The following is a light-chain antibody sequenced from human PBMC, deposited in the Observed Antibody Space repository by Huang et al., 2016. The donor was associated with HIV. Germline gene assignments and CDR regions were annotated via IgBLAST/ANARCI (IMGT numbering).Light chain of an antibody. CDR3: QQRSNWPPWT. Sequence: EIVLTQSPATLSLSPGERATLSCRASQSVSSYLAWSQQKPGQAPRLLIYAASNRATGSPARFSGSGSGTDFTLTISSREPEDFAVYYCQQRSNWPPWTFGQGTKVEIK. CDR2: AAS. CDR1: QSVSSY. V-gene: IGKV3-11*01. J-gene: IGKJ1*01.